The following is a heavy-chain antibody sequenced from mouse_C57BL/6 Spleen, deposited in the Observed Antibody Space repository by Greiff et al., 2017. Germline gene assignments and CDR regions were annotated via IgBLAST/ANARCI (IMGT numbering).Heavy chain of an antibody. CDR3: ARGYYYGSSYYWYFDV. D-gene: IGHD1-1*01. CDR1: GYTFTNYW. J-gene: IGHJ1*03. Sequence: LVESGAELVRPGTSVKMSCKASGYTFTNYWIGWAKQRPGHGLECIGDIYPGGGYTNYNEKFKGKATLTADKSSSTAYMQFSSLTSEDSAIYYCARGYYYGSSYYWYFDVWGTGTTVTVSS. V-gene: IGHV1-63*01. CDR2: IYPGGGYT.